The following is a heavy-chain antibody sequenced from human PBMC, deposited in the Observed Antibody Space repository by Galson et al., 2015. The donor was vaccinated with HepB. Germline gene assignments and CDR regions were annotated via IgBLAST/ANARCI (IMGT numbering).Heavy chain of an antibody. CDR1: GYTFTSYG. CDR3: ARGESYSEY. V-gene: IGHV1-18*01. Sequence: SVKVSCKASGYTFTSYGISWVLQPPGQRLEWMGWISAYNDNTNYAQRLQGRVTMTTDTSTNTAYMEVRSLTSDDTAVYYCARGESYSEYWGQGTLVTVSS. D-gene: IGHD3-10*01. CDR2: ISAYNDNT. J-gene: IGHJ4*02.